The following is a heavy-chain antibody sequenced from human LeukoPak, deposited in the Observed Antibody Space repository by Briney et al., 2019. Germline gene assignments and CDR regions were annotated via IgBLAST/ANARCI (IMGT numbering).Heavy chain of an antibody. Sequence: GGSLRLSCAASGFTFSSYAMSWVRQAPGKGLEWVSAISGSGGCTYYADSVKGRFTISRDNSKNTLYLQMNSLRAEDKAVFYCANLHTSSCDFRDEPNWFDSWGQGTLITVSS. V-gene: IGHV3-23*01. J-gene: IGHJ5*01. CDR3: ANLHTSSCDFRDEPNWFDS. CDR1: GFTFSSYA. D-gene: IGHD6-13*01. CDR2: ISGSGGCT.